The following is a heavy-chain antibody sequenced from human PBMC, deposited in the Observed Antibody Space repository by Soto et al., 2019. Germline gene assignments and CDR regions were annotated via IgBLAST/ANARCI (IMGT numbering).Heavy chain of an antibody. J-gene: IGHJ3*02. D-gene: IGHD3-22*01. CDR3: ARARADYYDRGAFDI. V-gene: IGHV4-31*03. CDR1: GGSISSGGYY. CDR2: IYYSGST. Sequence: PSEILSLTCTVSGGSISSGGYYWSWIRQHPGKGLEWIGYIYYSGSTYYNPSLKSRVTISVDTSKNQFSLKLSSVTAADTAVYYCARARADYYDRGAFDIRGQGTMVTVSS.